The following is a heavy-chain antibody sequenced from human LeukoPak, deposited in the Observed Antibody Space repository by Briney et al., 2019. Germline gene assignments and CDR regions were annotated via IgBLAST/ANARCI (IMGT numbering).Heavy chain of an antibody. CDR2: ISSSGSTI. CDR3: ARAPDYGGNSAY. J-gene: IGHJ4*02. D-gene: IGHD4-23*01. CDR1: GFTFSSYE. V-gene: IGHV3-48*03. Sequence: PGGSLRLSCAASGFTFSSYEMNWVRQAPGKGLEWVSYISSSGSTIYYADSVKGRFTISRDNAKNSLYLQMNSLRAEDTAVYYCARAPDYGGNSAYWGRGTLVTVSS.